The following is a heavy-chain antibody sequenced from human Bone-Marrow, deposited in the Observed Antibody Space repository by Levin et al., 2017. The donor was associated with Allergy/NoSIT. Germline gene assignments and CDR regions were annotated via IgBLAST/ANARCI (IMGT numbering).Heavy chain of an antibody. CDR2: ISYDGSNK. CDR1: GFTFSSYA. Sequence: GGSLRLSCAASGFTFSSYAMHWVRQAPGKGLEWVAVISYDGSNKYYADSVKGRFTISRDNSKNTLYLQMNSLRAEDTAVYYCARDYIVVVPAAISISYYYYGMDVWGQGTTVTVSS. V-gene: IGHV3-30*04. CDR3: ARDYIVVVPAAISISYYYYGMDV. J-gene: IGHJ6*02. D-gene: IGHD2-2*01.